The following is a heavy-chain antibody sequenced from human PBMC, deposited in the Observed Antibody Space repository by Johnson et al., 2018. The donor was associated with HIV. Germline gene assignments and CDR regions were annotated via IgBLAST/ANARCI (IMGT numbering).Heavy chain of an antibody. J-gene: IGHJ3*02. CDR3: ARDPSPIVGATYAFDI. V-gene: IGHV3-53*01. CDR2: IYSGGST. CDR1: GFTVSSNY. D-gene: IGHD1-26*01. Sequence: VQLVESGGGLIQPGGSLRLSCAASGFTVSSNYMSWVRQAPGQGLEWVSVIYSGGSTYYADSVKGRFTISRDNSKNTLYLQMNSLRAEDTAVYYCARDPSPIVGATYAFDIWGQGTMVTVSS.